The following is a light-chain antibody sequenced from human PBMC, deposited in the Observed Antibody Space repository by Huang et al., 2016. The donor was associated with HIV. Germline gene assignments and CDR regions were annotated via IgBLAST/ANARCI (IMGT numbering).Light chain of an antibody. CDR1: HSLLHSDGKTY. V-gene: IGKV2D-29*02. CDR3: MQSIQLPLT. Sequence: DIVMTQTPLSLSVTPGQPASISCKSSHSLLHSDGKTYLYWYLQKVGQSPPLLIYEVCNRFSGVPDRFSGSGSGTDFTLKISRMEAEDVGVYYCMQSIQLPLTFGGGTKVEIK. CDR2: EVC. J-gene: IGKJ4*01.